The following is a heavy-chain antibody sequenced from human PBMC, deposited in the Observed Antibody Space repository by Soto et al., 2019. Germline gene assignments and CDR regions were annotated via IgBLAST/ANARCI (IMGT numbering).Heavy chain of an antibody. CDR1: GGSVSSGSYY. V-gene: IGHV4-61*01. Sequence: QVQLQESGPGLVKPSETLSLTCTVSGGSVSSGSYYWSWIRQPPGKGLEWIGYIYYSGSTNYNPPLKRRVTISGDTSKNQFSLQLSSVTAADTAVYYCARFGGSDDYWGQGTLVTVSS. D-gene: IGHD2-15*01. J-gene: IGHJ4*02. CDR3: ARFGGSDDY. CDR2: IYYSGST.